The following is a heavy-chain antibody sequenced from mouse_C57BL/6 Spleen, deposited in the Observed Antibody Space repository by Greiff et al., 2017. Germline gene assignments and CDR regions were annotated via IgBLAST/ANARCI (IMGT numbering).Heavy chain of an antibody. J-gene: IGHJ3*01. D-gene: IGHD3-2*02. CDR1: GYAFSSSW. V-gene: IGHV1-82*01. CDR2: IYPGDGDT. Sequence: VQLQQSGPELVKPGASVKISCKASGYAFSSSWMNWVKQRPGKGLEWIGRIYPGDGDTNYNGKFKGKGTLTADKASSTAYMQLSSLTSEDSAVYFCLDSSGFRFAYWGQGTLVTVSA. CDR3: LDSSGFRFAY.